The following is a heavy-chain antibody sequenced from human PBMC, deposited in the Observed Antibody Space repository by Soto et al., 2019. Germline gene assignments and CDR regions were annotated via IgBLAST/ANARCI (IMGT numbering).Heavy chain of an antibody. CDR3: ARVGGQLVISGAFDI. Sequence: ASETLSLTCTVSGGSISSGGYYWSWIRQHPGKGLEWIGYIYYSGSTYYNPSLKSRVTISVDKSKNQFSLKLSSVTAADTAVYYCARVGGQLVISGAFDIWGQGTMVTVSS. CDR1: GGSISSGGYY. J-gene: IGHJ3*02. CDR2: IYYSGST. V-gene: IGHV4-31*03. D-gene: IGHD6-6*01.